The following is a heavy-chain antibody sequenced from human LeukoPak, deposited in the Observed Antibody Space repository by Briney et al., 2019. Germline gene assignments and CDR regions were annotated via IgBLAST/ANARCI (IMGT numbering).Heavy chain of an antibody. CDR2: TNLHGTAV. D-gene: IGHD3-16*01. V-gene: IGHV3-74*01. CDR3: ASAYTYVRLGDH. Sequence: PGGSLRLSCAVSGLSFSNYWMHWVRQAPGKGLVWVARTNLHGTAVDYADSVKGRFTISRDSAKNTLFLQMNSLRAEDTAVYYCASAYTYVRLGDHWGQGTLVTVSS. CDR1: GLSFSNYW. J-gene: IGHJ4*02.